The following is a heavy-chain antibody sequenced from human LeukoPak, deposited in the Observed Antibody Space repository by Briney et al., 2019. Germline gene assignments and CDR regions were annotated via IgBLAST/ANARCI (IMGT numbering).Heavy chain of an antibody. J-gene: IGHJ4*02. CDR3: ARSYGSYVLDY. CDR2: AYYRGGT. Sequence: PSQTLSLTCTVSGGSISSGDYYWSWIRQPPGKGLEWIGYAYYRGGTKYNPSLKSRVSLSVDTSKNQVSLKLSSVTAADTAVYFCARSYGSYVLDYWGQGSLVIVSS. CDR1: GGSISSGDYY. D-gene: IGHD6-6*01. V-gene: IGHV4-61*08.